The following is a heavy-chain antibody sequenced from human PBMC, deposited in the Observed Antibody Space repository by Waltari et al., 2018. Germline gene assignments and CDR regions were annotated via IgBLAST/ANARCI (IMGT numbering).Heavy chain of an antibody. CDR2: ISSSGGST. V-gene: IGHV3-48*01. J-gene: IGHJ4*02. Sequence: EVQLVESGGDFVQPGGSLRLSCAAPGFIFSSYSMTWVRQAPGKGLEWLSYISSSGGSTYYADSVKGRFTISRDNAKNFLYLQVSSLRAEDTAVYYCSRGHGANSPGSLGGWGQGTLVIVSS. CDR1: GFIFSSYS. CDR3: SRGHGANSPGSLGG. D-gene: IGHD3-10*01.